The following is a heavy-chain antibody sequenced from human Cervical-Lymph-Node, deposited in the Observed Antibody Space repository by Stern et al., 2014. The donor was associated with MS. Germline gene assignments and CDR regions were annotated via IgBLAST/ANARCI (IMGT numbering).Heavy chain of an antibody. Sequence: VQLVESGGAVVQPGRSLRLSCAASGFTFSSYGMHWVRPAPGKGLEWVSFISYDGNHKYYAASVKGRFTISRDNSKNTLHLQMNSVTPDDTAIYYCARDYEDTSMLFDHWGQGTLVTVSS. CDR2: ISYDGNHK. CDR3: ARDYEDTSMLFDH. V-gene: IGHV3-30*03. J-gene: IGHJ4*02. D-gene: IGHD2-8*01. CDR1: GFTFSSYG.